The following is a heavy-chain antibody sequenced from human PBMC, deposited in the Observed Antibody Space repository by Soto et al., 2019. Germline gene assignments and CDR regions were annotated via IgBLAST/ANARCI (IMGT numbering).Heavy chain of an antibody. Sequence: EVQLVESGGGLVQPGGSLILSCAASGFTFSTYHMNWVRQAPGKGLEWVSYIHSGGSRIYYADSVKGRFTISRDNAKNSLYLQMNSLRAEDTAVYYCARDGSTVTTNYHYAMDVWGQGTTVTVSS. D-gene: IGHD4-17*01. CDR3: ARDGSTVTTNYHYAMDV. CDR2: IHSGGSRI. CDR1: GFTFSTYH. J-gene: IGHJ6*02. V-gene: IGHV3-48*03.